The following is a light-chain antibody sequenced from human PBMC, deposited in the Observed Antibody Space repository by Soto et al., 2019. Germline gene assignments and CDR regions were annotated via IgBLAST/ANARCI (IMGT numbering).Light chain of an antibody. V-gene: IGKV3-20*01. CDR2: DAS. Sequence: EIVLTQSPTTLSLSPGETATLSCRASQAVSSSYLAWYQQKPGQAPRVVIYDASTRAAGIPDRFSGSGYATDFTHTISSLEPEDVAGYYCQQYEVGFIFGQGTKLEIK. J-gene: IGKJ2*01. CDR1: QAVSSSY. CDR3: QQYEVGFI.